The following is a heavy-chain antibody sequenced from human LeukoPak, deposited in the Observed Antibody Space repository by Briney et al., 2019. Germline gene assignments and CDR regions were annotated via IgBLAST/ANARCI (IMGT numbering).Heavy chain of an antibody. CDR1: GYTFTSYY. J-gene: IGHJ4*02. D-gene: IGHD1-26*01. V-gene: IGHV1-46*01. CDR2: INPSGGTT. CDR3: ARPGRGSYIPFDC. Sequence: ASVKVSCKASGYTFTSYYMHWVRQAPGQGPEWMGIINPSGGTTSYAQKFQGRVTMTRDTSTNTVYMELSSLRSEDTAVYYCARPGRGSYIPFDCWGQGTLVTVSS.